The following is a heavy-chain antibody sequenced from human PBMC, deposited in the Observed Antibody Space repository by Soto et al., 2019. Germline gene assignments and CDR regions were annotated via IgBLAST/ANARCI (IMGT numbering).Heavy chain of an antibody. CDR2: IHPSGST. V-gene: IGHV4-34*01. CDR3: ARDWCSGYQYGLRIFYYYGMDV. J-gene: IGHJ6*02. D-gene: IGHD2-15*01. CDR1: SGSLSDHY. Sequence: SETLSLTCAVFSGSLSDHYWTWVRQSPGKGLEWIGEIHPSGSTDSSASLKSRVILSLDTSTSQFSLQVTSVTAADTGVYYCARDWCSGYQYGLRIFYYYGMDVWGQGTTVTVSS.